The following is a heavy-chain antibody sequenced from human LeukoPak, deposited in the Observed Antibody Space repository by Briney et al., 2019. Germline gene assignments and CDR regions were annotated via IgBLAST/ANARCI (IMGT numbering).Heavy chain of an antibody. Sequence: ASVKVSCEASGYTFTTFHLQWVRQAPGQGLEWMGVINPYSESTTYAQKFQGRVTLTRDMSTSTVYMELSSLRSEDTAIYYCVRDASGSYLFDYWGQGTLVTVSS. V-gene: IGHV1-46*01. CDR2: INPYSEST. CDR1: GYTFTTFH. D-gene: IGHD1-26*01. CDR3: VRDASGSYLFDY. J-gene: IGHJ4*02.